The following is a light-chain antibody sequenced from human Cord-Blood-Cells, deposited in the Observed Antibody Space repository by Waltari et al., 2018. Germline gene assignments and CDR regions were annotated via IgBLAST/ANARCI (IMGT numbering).Light chain of an antibody. J-gene: IGLJ2*01. V-gene: IGLV1-51*01. CDR1: SSNIEYTH. CDR3: GTWDSSLSAVV. Sequence: QSVLTQPPSVSAAPGQKVTIPRSRSSSNIEYTHVSYYQPLPGTAPQLLIYDNNKRPSGIPDRFSGSKSGTSATLGITGLQTGDEADYYCGTWDSSLSAVVFGGGTKLTVL. CDR2: DNN.